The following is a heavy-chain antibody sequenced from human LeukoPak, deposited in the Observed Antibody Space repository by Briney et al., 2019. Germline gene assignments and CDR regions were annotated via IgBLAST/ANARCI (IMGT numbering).Heavy chain of an antibody. V-gene: IGHV3-23*01. CDR2: ISGSGDNP. D-gene: IGHD5-24*01. J-gene: IGHJ5*02. CDR3: TKRPSTDGYNS. Sequence: GGSLRLSCAVSGFTFSTYAMSWVRQAPGKGLEWVSVISGSGDNPYYADSVKGRFTISRDNFKNTLYLQMNSLRAEDTALYYCTKRPSTDGYNSWGQGTLVTVSS. CDR1: GFTFSTYA.